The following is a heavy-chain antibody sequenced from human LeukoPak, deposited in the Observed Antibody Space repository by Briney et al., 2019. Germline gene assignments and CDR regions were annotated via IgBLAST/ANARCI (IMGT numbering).Heavy chain of an antibody. J-gene: IGHJ5*02. CDR2: IYPGDSNT. CDR3: ARHSYTNGWFFFDP. V-gene: IGHV5-51*01. Sequence: GESLKISCKGSGYSFTTYWIAWVRQMPGKGLEWMGIIYPGDSNTRYSPSFQGQVTIPADKSINTAYLQWSSLKTSDTAMYYCARHSYTNGWFFFDPWGQGTLVTVSS. D-gene: IGHD6-19*01. CDR1: GYSFTTYW.